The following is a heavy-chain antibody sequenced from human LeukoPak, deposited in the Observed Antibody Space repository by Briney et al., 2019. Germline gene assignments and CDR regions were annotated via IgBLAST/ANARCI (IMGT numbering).Heavy chain of an antibody. V-gene: IGHV4-61*02. Sequence: SQTLSLTCTVSGGSISSGSYYWRWSRQPGGRGLEWIVRIYTSGSTNYNPSLKSRVTISVDTSKNQFSLKLSSVTAADTAVYYCARRFDHWGQGTLVTVSS. CDR3: ARRFDH. CDR1: GGSISSGSYY. CDR2: IYTSGST. J-gene: IGHJ5*02.